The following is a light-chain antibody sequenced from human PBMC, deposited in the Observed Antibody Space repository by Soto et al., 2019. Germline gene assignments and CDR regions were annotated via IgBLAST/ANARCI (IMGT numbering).Light chain of an antibody. CDR3: QQLYTLPFT. Sequence: DIQMTQSPSTLSASIGDRVTITCRASEDINDWLAWYQQKPGKAPKLLIYEASTLQSGVPSRFNGSGSGTEFTLTISGLLPEDFAAYHCQQLYTLPFTFGQGTRLEI. J-gene: IGKJ5*01. CDR1: EDINDW. V-gene: IGKV1-9*01. CDR2: EAS.